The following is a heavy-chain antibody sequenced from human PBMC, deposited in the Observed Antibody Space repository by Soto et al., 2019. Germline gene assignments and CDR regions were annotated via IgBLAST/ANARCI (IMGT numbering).Heavy chain of an antibody. CDR1: GGSISGSSYY. CDR3: ARLVPTDYGMDV. J-gene: IGHJ6*02. Sequence: PSDTLSLTCTVSGGSISGSSYYWGWIRQPPGKGLEWIGSIYYSGSTYYNPSLKSRVTISVDTSKNQFSLKLSSVTAADTAVYYCARLVPTDYGMDVWGQGTTVT. V-gene: IGHV4-39*01. D-gene: IGHD3-10*01. CDR2: IYYSGST.